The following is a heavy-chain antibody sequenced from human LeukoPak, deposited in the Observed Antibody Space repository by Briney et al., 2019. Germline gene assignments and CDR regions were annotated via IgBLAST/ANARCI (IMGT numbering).Heavy chain of an antibody. Sequence: SQTLSLTCTVSGGSISSYFWSWIRQPPGKGLEWIGYIYYSGSTYYNPSLKSRITISVDTSRNQFSLKLSSVTAADTAVYYCARSGVVVSTVDYWGQGTLVSVST. J-gene: IGHJ4*02. CDR1: GGSISSYF. CDR3: ARSGVVVSTVDY. CDR2: IYYSGST. V-gene: IGHV4-59*01. D-gene: IGHD3-22*01.